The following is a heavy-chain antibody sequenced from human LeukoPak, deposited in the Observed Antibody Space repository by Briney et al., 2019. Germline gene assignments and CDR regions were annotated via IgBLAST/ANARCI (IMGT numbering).Heavy chain of an antibody. V-gene: IGHV4-59*08. CDR2: IYYSGST. J-gene: IGHJ4*02. CDR1: GDSVSSNSAA. Sequence: SQTLSLTCAISGDSVSSNSAAWSWIRQPPGKGLEWIGYIYYSGSTDYNPSLKSRVTISVDTSKNQFSLKLSSVTAADTAVYYCARRDCSRTSCPIDYWGQGTLVTVSS. CDR3: ARRDCSRTSCPIDY. D-gene: IGHD2-2*01.